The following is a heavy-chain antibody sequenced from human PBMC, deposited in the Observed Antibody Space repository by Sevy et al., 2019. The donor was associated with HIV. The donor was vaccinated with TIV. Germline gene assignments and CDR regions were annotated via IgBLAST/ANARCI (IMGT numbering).Heavy chain of an antibody. Sequence: ASVKVSCKVSGHTLNQLSMHWVRQAPGKGLEWMGRFDPEDGETIYEQTFQGRFTMTEDTSTDTAYMHLSSLRSEDTAVYYCASAREYYEDNSGYFDYWGQGTLVTVSS. D-gene: IGHD3-22*01. V-gene: IGHV1-24*01. CDR3: ASAREYYEDNSGYFDY. J-gene: IGHJ4*02. CDR2: FDPEDGET. CDR1: GHTLNQLS.